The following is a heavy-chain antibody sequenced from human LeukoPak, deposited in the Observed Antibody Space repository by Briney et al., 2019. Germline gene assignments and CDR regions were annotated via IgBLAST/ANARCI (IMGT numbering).Heavy chain of an antibody. Sequence: SETLSLTCSVSGGSIGKYHWTWIRQPPGKRLEWIGYVYYTGNLNYNPSLDHRVSLSIDTSKNQFSLSLSSVTAADTAVYYCARASDYHHAFDIWGQGTMVTVSS. V-gene: IGHV4-59*01. D-gene: IGHD4-11*01. CDR2: VYYTGNL. CDR1: GGSIGKYH. J-gene: IGHJ3*02. CDR3: ARASDYHHAFDI.